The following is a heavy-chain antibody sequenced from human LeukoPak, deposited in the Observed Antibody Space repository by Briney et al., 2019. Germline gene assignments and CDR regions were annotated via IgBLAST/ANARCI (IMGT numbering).Heavy chain of an antibody. CDR1: GGSISSSSYY. J-gene: IGHJ4*02. CDR2: IYYSGST. CDR3: ARDRADYVWGSYRYRVFDY. Sequence: SETLSLTCTVSGGSISSSSYYWGWIRQPPGKGLEWIGSIYYSGSTYYNPSLKSRVTMSVDTSKSQFSLKLSSVTAADTAVYYCARDRADYVWGSYRYRVFDYWGQGTLVTVSS. V-gene: IGHV4-39*07. D-gene: IGHD3-16*02.